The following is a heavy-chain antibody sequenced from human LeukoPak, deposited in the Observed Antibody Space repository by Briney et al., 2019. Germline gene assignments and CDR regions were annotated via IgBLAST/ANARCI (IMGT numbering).Heavy chain of an antibody. CDR3: AKATPTSWQDVLRWHLDL. V-gene: IGHV4-61*02. CDR1: GAPVNTGPNF. CDR2: IYPAGFT. Sequence: PSETLSLTCSVSGAPVNTGPNFWTWVRQPAGKGLEWIGRIYPAGFTDYNPSLKSRVAISLDQSTNQVSLQVTSVTAADTATYYCAKATPTSWQDVLRWHLDLWGRGTLVIVSS. J-gene: IGHJ2*01. D-gene: IGHD5-12*01.